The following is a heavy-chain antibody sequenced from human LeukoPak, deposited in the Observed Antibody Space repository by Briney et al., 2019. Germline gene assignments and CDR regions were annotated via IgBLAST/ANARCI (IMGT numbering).Heavy chain of an antibody. CDR2: IYSSGST. D-gene: IGHD3-3*01. V-gene: IGHV4-4*07. Sequence: KPSETLSLTCTVSGGSISSYYWNWIRQPAGKGLQWIGRIYSSGSTNYNPSLKSRVTMSIDTSKNQFSLRLSSVTAADTAVYYCARDLGFWSGPDYWGQGTLVTVSS. CDR3: ARDLGFWSGPDY. J-gene: IGHJ4*02. CDR1: GGSISSYY.